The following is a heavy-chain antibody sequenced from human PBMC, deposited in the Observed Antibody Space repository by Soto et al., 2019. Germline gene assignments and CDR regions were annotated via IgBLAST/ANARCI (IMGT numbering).Heavy chain of an antibody. CDR2: ISGSGYST. Sequence: GVSMRVSCAASGFNFSSFGRRWVRQAPGKGLEWVSSISGSGYSTYYADSVKGRFTISRDNSKNTLYLQMNSLRVDDTAVYYCAKDYRDFDYWGQGALVTVSS. D-gene: IGHD4-4*01. V-gene: IGHV3-23*01. J-gene: IGHJ4*02. CDR1: GFNFSSFG. CDR3: AKDYRDFDY.